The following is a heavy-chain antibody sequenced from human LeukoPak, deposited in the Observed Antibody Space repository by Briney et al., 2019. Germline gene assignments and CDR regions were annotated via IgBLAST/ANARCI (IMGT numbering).Heavy chain of an antibody. CDR2: INHSGST. J-gene: IGHJ4*02. V-gene: IGHV4-4*02. CDR1: GDSISSSDW. Sequence: PSETLSLTCVVSGDSISSSDWWSWVRQPPGKGLEWIGEINHSGSTNYNPSLKSRVTISVDTSKNQFSLKLSSVTAADTAVYYCARRSGGGYSGYWGQGTLVTVSS. CDR3: ARRSGGGYSGY. D-gene: IGHD5-18*01.